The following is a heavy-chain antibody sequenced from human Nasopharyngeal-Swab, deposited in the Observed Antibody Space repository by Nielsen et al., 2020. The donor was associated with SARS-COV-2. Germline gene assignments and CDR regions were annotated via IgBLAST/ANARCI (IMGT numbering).Heavy chain of an antibody. V-gene: IGHV1-2*06. D-gene: IGHD5-24*01. CDR3: ATQDGYNYYYYYMDV. Sequence: WVRQAPGPGLEWMGRINPNSGGTNYAQKFQGGVTMTRDTSISTAYMELSSLRSEDTAVYYCATQDGYNYYYYYMDVWGKGTTGTVSS. CDR2: INPNSGGT. J-gene: IGHJ6*03.